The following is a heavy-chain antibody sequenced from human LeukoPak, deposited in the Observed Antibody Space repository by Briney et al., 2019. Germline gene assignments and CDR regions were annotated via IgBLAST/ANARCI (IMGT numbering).Heavy chain of an antibody. D-gene: IGHD6-13*01. CDR2: ISSSSSYI. Sequence: GGSLRLSCAASGFTFSSYSMNWVRQAPGKGLEWVSSISSSSSYIYYADSVKGRFTISRDNAKNSLYLQMNSLRAEDTAVYYCARTPYSSSWYGYYYYYMDVWGQGTTVTVSS. CDR3: ARTPYSSSWYGYYYYYMDV. CDR1: GFTFSSYS. J-gene: IGHJ6*03. V-gene: IGHV3-21*01.